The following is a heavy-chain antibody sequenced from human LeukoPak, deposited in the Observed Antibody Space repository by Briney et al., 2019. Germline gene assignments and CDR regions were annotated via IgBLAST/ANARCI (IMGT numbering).Heavy chain of an antibody. Sequence: GGSLRLSCAASGFTFSSYGMHWVRQAPGKELEWVAFIRYDGSNKYYADSVKGRFTISRDNSKNTLYLQMNSLRAEDTAVYYCAKDRRIAVAGTPDYWGQGTLVTVSS. CDR3: AKDRRIAVAGTPDY. J-gene: IGHJ4*02. CDR1: GFTFSSYG. V-gene: IGHV3-30*02. D-gene: IGHD6-19*01. CDR2: IRYDGSNK.